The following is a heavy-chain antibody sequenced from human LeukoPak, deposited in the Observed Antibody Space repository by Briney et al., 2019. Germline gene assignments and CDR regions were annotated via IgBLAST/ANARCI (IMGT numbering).Heavy chain of an antibody. V-gene: IGHV3-53*01. CDR3: ARRYSSGWWIDY. CDR1: GFTVSSNY. CDR2: IYSCGST. Sequence: GGSLRLSCAASGFTVSSNYMNWVRQAPGKGLEWVSVIYSCGSTYYADSVKGRFTISRDNSKNTLYLQMNTLRAEDTAVYYCARRYSSGWWIDYWGQGTLVTVSS. D-gene: IGHD6-19*01. J-gene: IGHJ4*02.